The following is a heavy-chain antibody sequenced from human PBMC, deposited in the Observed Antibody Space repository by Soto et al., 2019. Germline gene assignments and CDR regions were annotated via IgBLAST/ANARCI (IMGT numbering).Heavy chain of an antibody. Sequence: PSETLSLTCTVSGGSISSYHWSWIRQPPGKGLEWIGYIYYSGSTNYNPSLKSRVTISVDTSKNQFSLRLSSVTAADTAVYYCAGLQINYYYMDVWGKGTTVTVSS. CDR3: AGLQINYYYMDV. D-gene: IGHD1-1*01. J-gene: IGHJ6*03. CDR1: GGSISSYH. CDR2: IYYSGST. V-gene: IGHV4-59*01.